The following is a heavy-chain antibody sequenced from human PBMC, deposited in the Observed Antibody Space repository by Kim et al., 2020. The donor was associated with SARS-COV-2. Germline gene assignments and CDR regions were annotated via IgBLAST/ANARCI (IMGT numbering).Heavy chain of an antibody. D-gene: IGHD3-10*01. CDR2: INHSGST. CDR3: ARVSELLWFGELTNWFDP. Sequence: SETLSLTCAVYGGSFSGYYWSWIRQPPGKGLEWIGEINHSGSTNYNPSLKSRVTISVDTSKNQFSLKLSSVTAADTAVYYCARVSELLWFGELTNWFDPWGQGTLVTVSS. CDR1: GGSFSGYY. V-gene: IGHV4-34*01. J-gene: IGHJ5*02.